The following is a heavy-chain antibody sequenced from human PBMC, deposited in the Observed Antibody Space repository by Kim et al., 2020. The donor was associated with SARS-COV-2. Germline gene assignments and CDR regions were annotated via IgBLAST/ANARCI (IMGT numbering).Heavy chain of an antibody. Sequence: GGSLRLSCAASGFTFSSYAMSWVRQAPGKGLEWVSAISGSGGSTYYADSVKGRFTISRDNSKNTLYLQMNSLRAEDTAVYYCAKAGEFKAVAGTRGLGGMDVWGQGTTVTVSS. CDR2: ISGSGGST. J-gene: IGHJ6*02. CDR1: GFTFSSYA. V-gene: IGHV3-23*01. D-gene: IGHD6-19*01. CDR3: AKAGEFKAVAGTRGLGGMDV.